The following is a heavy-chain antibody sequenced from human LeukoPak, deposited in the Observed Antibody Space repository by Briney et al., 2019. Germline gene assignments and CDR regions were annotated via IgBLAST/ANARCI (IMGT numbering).Heavy chain of an antibody. V-gene: IGHV4-59*08. CDR1: GGSISSYY. Sequence: SETLSLTCTVSGGSISSYYWSWIRQPPGKGLEWIGYIYYSGSTNYNPSLKSRVTISVDTSKNQFSLKLSSVTAADTAVYYCARGLVATALSDYWGQGTLVTVSS. CDR2: IYYSGST. CDR3: ARGLVATALSDY. D-gene: IGHD5-18*01. J-gene: IGHJ4*02.